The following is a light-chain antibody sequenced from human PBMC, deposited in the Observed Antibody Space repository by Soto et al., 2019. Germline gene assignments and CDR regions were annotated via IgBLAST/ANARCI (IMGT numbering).Light chain of an antibody. V-gene: IGKV3-11*01. J-gene: IGKJ5*01. Sequence: DIVLTQSPATLSLSPGERATLSCRDSQSVRTYLAWYQQKPGQAPRLLIFDASHRVPGVPARFSGSGSETDFTLTISSLEPEDFAVYHCQQYNHWSSLTFGQGTRLEIK. CDR3: QQYNHWSSLT. CDR2: DAS. CDR1: QSVRTY.